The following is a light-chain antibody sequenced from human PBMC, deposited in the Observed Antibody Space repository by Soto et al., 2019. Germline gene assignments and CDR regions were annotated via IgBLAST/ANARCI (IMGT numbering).Light chain of an antibody. CDR1: SSNIGAGYD. J-gene: IGLJ2*01. Sequence: QSVLTPPPSVSGAPGQSVTIACTGSSSNIGAGYDVHWYQQLPGTAPKLLIYGNSNRPSGVPDRFSGSKSGTSASLAITGLQAEDEDDYYCQSYDSSLSVHVVFGGGTKLTVL. V-gene: IGLV1-40*01. CDR3: QSYDSSLSVHVV. CDR2: GNS.